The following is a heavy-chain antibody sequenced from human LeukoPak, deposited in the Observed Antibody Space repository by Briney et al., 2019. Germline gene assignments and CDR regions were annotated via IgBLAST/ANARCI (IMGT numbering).Heavy chain of an antibody. D-gene: IGHD6-13*01. J-gene: IGHJ5*02. CDR1: GYTFTGHY. CDR2: INPNSGGT. Sequence: ASVKVSCKASGYTFTGHYMHWVRQAPGQGLEWMGRINPNSGGTNYAQKFQGRVTMTRDTSISTANMELSRLRSDDTAVYYFARDRGSSSSPWGQGTLVIVSS. CDR3: ARDRGSSSSP. V-gene: IGHV1-2*06.